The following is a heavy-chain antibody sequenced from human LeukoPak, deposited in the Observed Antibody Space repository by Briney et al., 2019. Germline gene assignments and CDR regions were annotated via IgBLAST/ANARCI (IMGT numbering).Heavy chain of an antibody. J-gene: IGHJ6*02. CDR2: IFNGGGT. CDR3: ARGKYYDFWSGVEV. V-gene: IGHV3-66*01. CDR1: GVTVSSSY. D-gene: IGHD3-3*01. Sequence: GGSLRLSCAASGVTVSSSYMSWVSQAPGKGLEWVSFIFNGGGTYYADSVKDRFTISRDNSKNTMYLQMNSLRAEDTAVYYCARGKYYDFWSGVEVWGQGTTATVSS.